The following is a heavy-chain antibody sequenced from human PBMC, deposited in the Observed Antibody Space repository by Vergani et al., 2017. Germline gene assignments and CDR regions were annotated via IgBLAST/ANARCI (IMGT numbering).Heavy chain of an antibody. J-gene: IGHJ4*02. CDR2: MSHRGIS. CDR3: ARDIEAGAVFDY. CDR1: GGPLSGYF. V-gene: IGHV4-34*01. Sequence: QVHLQESGAGLLRPSETLSLTFTVHGGPLSGYFWGWIRQPPGKGLEWIGEMSHRGISNYNPSLKSRVTLSLDLSHNKFSLTLKSMTAADTAIYYCARDIEAGAVFDYWGQGSPVTVSS. D-gene: IGHD1-26*01.